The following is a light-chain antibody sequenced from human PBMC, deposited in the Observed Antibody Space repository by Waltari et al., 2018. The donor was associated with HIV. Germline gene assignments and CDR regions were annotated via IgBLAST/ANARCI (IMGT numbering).Light chain of an antibody. V-gene: IGLV1-47*02. CDR1: PHTIGRNY. J-gene: IGLJ3*02. CDR3: AAWDDSLSGWV. Sequence: QSVLTHPPSASGTPGQRVTISCSGSPHTIGRNYVSWYQQLPGTAPKLPIYSNNQRPSGVPDRFSGSKSGTSASLAISGLRSEDEADYYCAAWDDSLSGWVFGGGTKLTVL. CDR2: SNN.